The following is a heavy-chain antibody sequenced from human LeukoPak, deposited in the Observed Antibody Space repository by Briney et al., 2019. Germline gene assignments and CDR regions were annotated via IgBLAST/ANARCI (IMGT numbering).Heavy chain of an antibody. Sequence: SETLSLTCAVYGGSFSGYYWSWIRQPPGKGLEWIGEINHSGSTNYNPSLKSRVTISVDTSKNQFSLKLSSLTAADTAVYYCARTKPGDIVVVPAAIPTGNWFDPWGQGTLVTVSS. CDR2: INHSGST. D-gene: IGHD2-2*01. V-gene: IGHV4-34*01. J-gene: IGHJ5*02. CDR3: ARTKPGDIVVVPAAIPTGNWFDP. CDR1: GGSFSGYY.